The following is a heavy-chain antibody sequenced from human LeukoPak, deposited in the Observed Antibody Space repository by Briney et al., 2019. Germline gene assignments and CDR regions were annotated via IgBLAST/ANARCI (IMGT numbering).Heavy chain of an antibody. Sequence: KSSETLSLTCAVSDYSISSAHYWGWIRQPPGKGLEWIGEINHSGSTNYNPSLKSRVTISVDTSKNQFSLKLSSVTAADTAVYYCARGKNDDYDYVWGSYRRRGVWFDPWGQGTLVTVSS. CDR1: DYSISSAHY. J-gene: IGHJ5*02. D-gene: IGHD3-16*02. V-gene: IGHV4-38-2*01. CDR2: INHSGST. CDR3: ARGKNDDYDYVWGSYRRRGVWFDP.